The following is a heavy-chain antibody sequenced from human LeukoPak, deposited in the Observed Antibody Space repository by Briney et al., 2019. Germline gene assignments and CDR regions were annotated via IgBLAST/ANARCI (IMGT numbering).Heavy chain of an antibody. CDR1: GFTFSSYW. Sequence: PGGSLRLSCAASGFTFSSYWMHWVRQAPGKGLVWVSRIKSDGSSTSYADSVKGRFTTSRDNAKNTLYLQMNSLRAEDMAVYYCARGDGYGMDYWGQGTRVTVSS. V-gene: IGHV3-74*01. D-gene: IGHD5-24*01. J-gene: IGHJ4*02. CDR2: IKSDGSST. CDR3: ARGDGYGMDY.